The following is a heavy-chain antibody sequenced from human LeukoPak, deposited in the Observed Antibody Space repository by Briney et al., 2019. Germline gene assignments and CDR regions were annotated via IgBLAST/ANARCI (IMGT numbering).Heavy chain of an antibody. D-gene: IGHD5-18*01. CDR2: INHSGST. CDR3: ARGGLQLWSKVPDY. Sequence: ETLSPTCDVYGSSFSGFYWSWIRQPPGKGLEWIGEINHSGSTNYNPSLKSRVTVSVDTSKNQFSLKLSSVTAADTAVYYCARGGLQLWSKVPDYWGQGTLVTVSS. V-gene: IGHV4-34*01. CDR1: GSSFSGFY. J-gene: IGHJ4*02.